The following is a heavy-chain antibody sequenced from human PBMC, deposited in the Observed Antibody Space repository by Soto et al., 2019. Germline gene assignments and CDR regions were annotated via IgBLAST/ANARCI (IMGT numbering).Heavy chain of an antibody. CDR3: ARDYYYDSMGAKLFLTRDDAFDI. D-gene: IGHD3-22*01. CDR2: IIPIFGTA. CDR1: GGTFSSYA. V-gene: IGHV1-69*13. Sequence: SVKVSCKASGGTFSSYAISWVRQAPGQGLEWMGGIIPIFGTASYAQKFQGRVTITADESTSTAYMELSSLRSEDTAVHYCARDYYYDSMGAKLFLTRDDAFDIWGQGTMVTVSS. J-gene: IGHJ3*02.